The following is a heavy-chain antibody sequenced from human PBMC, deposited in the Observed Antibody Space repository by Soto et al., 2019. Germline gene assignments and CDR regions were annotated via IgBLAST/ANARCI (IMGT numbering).Heavy chain of an antibody. CDR2: INPSGGST. D-gene: IGHD6-19*01. CDR3: ARVSIIAVSGNPYDY. Sequence: ASVKVSCKASGYTFTSYYMHWVRQAPGQGLEWMGIINPSGGSTSYAQKFQGRVTMTRDTSTSTVYMELSSLRSEDTAVYYCARVSIIAVSGNPYDYWGQGTLVTVSS. CDR1: GYTFTSYY. J-gene: IGHJ4*02. V-gene: IGHV1-46*01.